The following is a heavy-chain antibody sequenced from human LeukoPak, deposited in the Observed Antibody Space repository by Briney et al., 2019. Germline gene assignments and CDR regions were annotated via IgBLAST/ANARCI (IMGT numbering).Heavy chain of an antibody. CDR3: ARRFGDFWSGFDY. CDR2: IYTSGST. J-gene: IGHJ4*02. Sequence: PSQTLSLTCTVSGGSISSGSYYWSWIRQPAGKGLEWIGRIYTSGSTNYNPSLKSRVTISVDTSKNQFSLKLSSVTAADTAVYYCARRFGDFWSGFDYWGQGTLVAVSS. CDR1: GGSISSGSYY. V-gene: IGHV4-61*02. D-gene: IGHD3-3*01.